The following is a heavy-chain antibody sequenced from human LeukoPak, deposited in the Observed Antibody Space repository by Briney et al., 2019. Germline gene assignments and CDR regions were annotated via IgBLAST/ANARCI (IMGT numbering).Heavy chain of an antibody. CDR1: GFTFSSYS. D-gene: IGHD3-3*01. Sequence: PGGSLRLSCAASGFTFSSYSMNWVLQAPGKGLEWVSYISSSSSTIYYADSVKGRFTISRDNAKNSLYLQMNSLRAEDTAVYYCARDAGNFWSGILDYWGQGTLVTVSS. J-gene: IGHJ4*02. CDR2: ISSSSSTI. CDR3: ARDAGNFWSGILDY. V-gene: IGHV3-48*01.